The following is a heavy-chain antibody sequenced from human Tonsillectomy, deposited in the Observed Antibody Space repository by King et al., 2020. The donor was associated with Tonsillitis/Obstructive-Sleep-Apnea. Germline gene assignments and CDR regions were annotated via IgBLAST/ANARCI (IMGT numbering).Heavy chain of an antibody. CDR2: IYWDGDK. V-gene: IGHV2-5*02. D-gene: IGHD2-21*02. J-gene: IGHJ4*02. CDR3: VHTPVLEGHVTGYFDF. CDR1: GFSLSTSGVG. Sequence: IILKESGTTMVKPPQTLTLTCTFSGFSLSTSGVGVGWIRQPPGKALEWLALIYWDGDKRYSPSLKSRLTITKDTSKNLVVLTMTNMDPVDTATYYCVHTPVLEGHVTGYFDFWGQGILVTVFS.